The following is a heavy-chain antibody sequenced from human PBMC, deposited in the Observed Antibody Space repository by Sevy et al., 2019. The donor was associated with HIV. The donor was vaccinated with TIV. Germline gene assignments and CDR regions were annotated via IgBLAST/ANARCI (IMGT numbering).Heavy chain of an antibody. V-gene: IGHV1-24*01. CDR3: ATAREYYEDSSGYLDY. D-gene: IGHD3-22*01. Sequence: ASVKVSCKVSGYTLTELSMHWVRQAPGKGLEWMGRFDPEDGETIFAQKFQGRVTMTDDTSTDTAYMVLGSLRSEDTAVYYCATAREYYEDSSGYLDYWGQGTLVTVSS. CDR1: GYTLTELS. CDR2: FDPEDGET. J-gene: IGHJ4*02.